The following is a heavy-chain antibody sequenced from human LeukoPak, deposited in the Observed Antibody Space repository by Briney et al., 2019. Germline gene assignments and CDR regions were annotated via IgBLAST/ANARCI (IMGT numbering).Heavy chain of an antibody. J-gene: IGHJ4*02. D-gene: IGHD3-22*01. CDR1: GGSISSSSYY. CDR3: ARHGCYDSSGYSDY. V-gene: IGHV4-39*01. Sequence: PSETLSLTCTVSGGSISSSSYYWGWIRQPPGKGLEWIGSIYYSGSTYYNPSLKSRVTIFVDTSKNQFSLKLSSVTAADTAVYYCARHGCYDSSGYSDYWGQGTLVTVSS. CDR2: IYYSGST.